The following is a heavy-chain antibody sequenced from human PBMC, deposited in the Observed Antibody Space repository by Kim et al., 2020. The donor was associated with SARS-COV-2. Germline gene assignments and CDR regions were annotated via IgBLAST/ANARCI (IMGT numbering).Heavy chain of an antibody. V-gene: IGHV4-61*01. CDR1: GGSVSSGSYY. Sequence: SETLSLTCTVSGGSVSSGSYYWSWIRQPPGKGLEWIGYIYYSGSTNYNPSLKSRVTISVDTSKNQFSLKLSSVTAADTAVYYCAREKVGGWFDPWGQGTLVTVSS. J-gene: IGHJ5*02. CDR2: IYYSGST. CDR3: AREKVGGWFDP. D-gene: IGHD3-16*01.